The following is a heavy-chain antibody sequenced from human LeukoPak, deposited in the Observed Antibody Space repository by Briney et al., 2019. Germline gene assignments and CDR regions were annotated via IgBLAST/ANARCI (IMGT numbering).Heavy chain of an antibody. CDR3: ARVGGYYDSSGYYRHRYNWFDP. Sequence: GASVKVSCKASGYTFTGYYMHWVRQAPGQGLEWMGWINPNSGGTNYAQKFQGRVTMTRDTSSSTAYMELSRLRSHDTAVYYCARVGGYYDSSGYYRHRYNWFDPWGQGTLVTVSS. CDR1: GYTFTGYY. CDR2: INPNSGGT. D-gene: IGHD3-22*01. V-gene: IGHV1-2*02. J-gene: IGHJ5*02.